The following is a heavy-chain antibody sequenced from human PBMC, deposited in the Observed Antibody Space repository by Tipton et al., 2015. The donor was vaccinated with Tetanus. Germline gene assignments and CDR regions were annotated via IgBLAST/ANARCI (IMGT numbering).Heavy chain of an antibody. CDR1: GGSINDNN. V-gene: IGHV4-59*01. J-gene: IGHJ4*01. CDR2: RSHSGSG. CDR3: ARSYGVTFLFRLVY. D-gene: IGHD3-16*01. Sequence: TLSLTCTVSGGSINDNNWGWIRKPIGMGMEWVGHRSHSGSGSYNPSLKSRVPITLDTSKNKFSLTLRSVTAADTAVYYCARSYGVTFLFRLVYWC.